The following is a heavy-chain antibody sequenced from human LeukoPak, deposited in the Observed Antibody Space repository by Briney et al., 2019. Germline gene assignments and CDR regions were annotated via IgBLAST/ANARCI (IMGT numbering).Heavy chain of an antibody. CDR1: GYTFTGYY. CDR3: AREEYGFEP. D-gene: IGHD2-2*01. J-gene: IGHJ5*02. CDR2: INPKSGGT. Sequence: ASVKVSCKASGYTFTGYYMHWVRQAPGQGLEWMGWINPKSGGTNYAQKFQGRVTMTRDTSIHTAYMELSRLRSDDTAVYYCAREEYGFEPWGQGTLVTVSS. V-gene: IGHV1-2*02.